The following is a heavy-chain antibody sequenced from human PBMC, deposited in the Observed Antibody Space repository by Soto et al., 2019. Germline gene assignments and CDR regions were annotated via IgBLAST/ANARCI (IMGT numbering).Heavy chain of an antibody. CDR2: IFYSGST. D-gene: IGHD6-19*01. CDR1: GGPISGDYY. Sequence: SETLSLTCNVSGGPISGDYYWTWIRQPPGKGLEWIGYIFYSGSTYYNPSLKSRVTMSVDTSKNQFSLRLSSVTAADTAVYYCVREGVGFRSSGYPRRYFDFWGEGILVTVYS. V-gene: IGHV4-30-4*01. J-gene: IGHJ4*02. CDR3: VREGVGFRSSGYPRRYFDF.